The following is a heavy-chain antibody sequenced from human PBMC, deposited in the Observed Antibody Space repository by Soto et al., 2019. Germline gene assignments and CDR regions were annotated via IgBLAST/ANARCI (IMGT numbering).Heavy chain of an antibody. V-gene: IGHV6-1*01. CDR3: ARDGIAARPSLDYYYYMDV. Sequence: SQTLSLTCAISGDSVSSNSAAWNWIRQSPSRGLGWLGRTYYRSKWYNDYAVSVKSRITINPDTSKNQFSLQLNSVTPEDTAVYYCARDGIAARPSLDYYYYMDVWGNGTTVTAP. CDR1: GDSVSSNSAA. J-gene: IGHJ6*03. CDR2: TYYRSKWYN. D-gene: IGHD6-6*01.